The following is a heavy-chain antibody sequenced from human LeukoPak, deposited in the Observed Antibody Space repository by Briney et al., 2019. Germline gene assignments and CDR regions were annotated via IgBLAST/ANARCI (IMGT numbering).Heavy chain of an antibody. D-gene: IGHD1-26*01. V-gene: IGHV3-48*04. J-gene: IGHJ4*02. CDR2: ISSSSSTI. CDR1: GFTFSSYS. CDR3: ARDHVGASDY. Sequence: GGSLRLSCAASGFTFSSYSMNWVRQAPGKGLEWVSYISSSSSTIYYADSVKGRFTISRDNAKNSLYLQMNSLRAEDTAVYYCARDHVGASDYWGQGTLVTVSS.